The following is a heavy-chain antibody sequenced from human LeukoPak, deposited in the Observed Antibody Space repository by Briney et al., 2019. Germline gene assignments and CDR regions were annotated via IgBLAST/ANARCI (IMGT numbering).Heavy chain of an antibody. J-gene: IGHJ4*02. Sequence: GGSLRVSCTASGFTFTTYWMSWVRQAPGKGLEWVAKINQDGSEKDYVDSVKGRFTISRDNAKNSVYVQMNSLRPEDTAVYYCATGARGKNWGQGTLVTVPS. V-gene: IGHV3-7*01. CDR1: GFTFTTYW. CDR2: INQDGSEK. CDR3: ATGARGKN.